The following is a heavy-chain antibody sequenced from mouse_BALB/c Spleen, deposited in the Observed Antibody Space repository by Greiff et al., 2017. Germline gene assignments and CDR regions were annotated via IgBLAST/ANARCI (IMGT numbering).Heavy chain of an antibody. CDR2: IYPGDGDT. CDR1: GYTFTSYW. V-gene: IGHV1-87*01. D-gene: IGHD4-1*01. CDR3: ARGGDWAWFAY. J-gene: IGHJ3*01. Sequence: VQLQESGAELARPGASVKLSCKASGYTFTSYWMQWVKQRPGQGLEWIGAIYPGDGDTRYTQKFKGKATLTADKSSSTAYMQLSSLASEDSAVYYCARGGDWAWFAYWGQGTLVTVSA.